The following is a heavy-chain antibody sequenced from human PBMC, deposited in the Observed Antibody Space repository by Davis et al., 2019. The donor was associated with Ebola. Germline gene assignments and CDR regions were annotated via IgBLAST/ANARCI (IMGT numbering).Heavy chain of an antibody. CDR1: LISFRRYA. J-gene: IGHJ4*02. CDR2: IAYDGRYE. CDR3: VRDYNDGIGRFDY. Sequence: GESLKISCAVSLISFRRYAMHWVRQAPGKGLEWVTDIAYDGRYESYAESVKGRFTIYRDNSKSTMYLQMNSLRLEDTAVYYCVRDYNDGIGRFDYWGQGTMVTVSS. D-gene: IGHD3-16*01. V-gene: IGHV3-30*04.